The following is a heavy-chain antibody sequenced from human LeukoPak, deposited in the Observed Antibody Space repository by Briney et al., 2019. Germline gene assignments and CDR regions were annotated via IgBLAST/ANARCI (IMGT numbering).Heavy chain of an antibody. Sequence: ASETLSLTCTVSGGSISSSSYYWGWIRQPPGKGLEWIGSIYYSGSTYYNPSLKSRVTISVDTSKNQFSLKLSSVTAADTAVYYCAGSSSGWYYYWGQGTLVTVSS. CDR2: IYYSGST. D-gene: IGHD6-19*01. V-gene: IGHV4-39*07. CDR3: AGSSSGWYYY. J-gene: IGHJ4*02. CDR1: GGSISSSSYY.